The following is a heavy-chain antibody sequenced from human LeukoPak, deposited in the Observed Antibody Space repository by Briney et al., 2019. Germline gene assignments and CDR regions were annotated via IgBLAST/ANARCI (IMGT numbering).Heavy chain of an antibody. J-gene: IGHJ4*02. V-gene: IGHV3-48*01. CDR1: GFNFRSYS. Sequence: GGSLRLSCAASGFNFRSYSMNWVRQAPGKGLEWLSLISSSGSAIYYADSVRGRFTISRDNAKNSLSLQMTSLRAEDTAVYFCARDFQPYFDTGGYPSHFAYWGQGALVTVSS. CDR3: ARDFQPYFDTGGYPSHFAY. CDR2: ISSSGSAI. D-gene: IGHD3-22*01.